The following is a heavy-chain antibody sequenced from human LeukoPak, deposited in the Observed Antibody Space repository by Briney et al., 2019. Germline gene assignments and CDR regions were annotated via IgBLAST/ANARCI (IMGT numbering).Heavy chain of an antibody. Sequence: SETLSLTCAVYGGSFSGYYWSWIRQPPGKGLEWIGEINHSGSTNYNPSLKSRVTISVDTSKNQFSLKLSSVTAADTAVYYCVREGPIVGATDFDYWGQGTLVTVSS. D-gene: IGHD1-26*01. V-gene: IGHV4-34*01. CDR1: GGSFSGYY. CDR3: VREGPIVGATDFDY. CDR2: INHSGST. J-gene: IGHJ4*02.